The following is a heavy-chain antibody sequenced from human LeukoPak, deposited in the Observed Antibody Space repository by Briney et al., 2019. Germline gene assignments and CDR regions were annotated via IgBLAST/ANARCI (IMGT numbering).Heavy chain of an antibody. Sequence: PSETLSLTCTVAGYSISSGYYWGWIRQPPGKGLEWIGNIYHSGSTFYNPSLKSRVTISVDTSKNQFSLKLSSVTAADTAVYYCAKGDSYYYTSGSYYFDNWGQETLVTVSS. CDR1: GYSISSGYY. CDR3: AKGDSYYYTSGSYYFDN. D-gene: IGHD3-10*01. CDR2: IYHSGST. J-gene: IGHJ4*02. V-gene: IGHV4-38-2*02.